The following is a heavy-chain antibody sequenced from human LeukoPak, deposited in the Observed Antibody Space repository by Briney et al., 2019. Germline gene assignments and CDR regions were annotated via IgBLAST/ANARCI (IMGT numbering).Heavy chain of an antibody. V-gene: IGHV3-23*01. CDR3: AKDLGYGGNSPLDYYFDY. CDR2: ISGSGGST. Sequence: GGSLRLSCAASGFTFSSYGMSWVRQAPGKGLEWVSAISGSGGSTYCADSVKGRFTISRDNSKNTLYLQMNSLRAEDTAVYYCAKDLGYGGNSPLDYYFDYWGQGTLVTVSS. D-gene: IGHD4-23*01. CDR1: GFTFSSYG. J-gene: IGHJ4*02.